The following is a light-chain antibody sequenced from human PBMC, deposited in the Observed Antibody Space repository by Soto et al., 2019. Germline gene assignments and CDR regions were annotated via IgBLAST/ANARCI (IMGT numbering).Light chain of an antibody. CDR2: GDT. V-gene: IGLV1-40*01. J-gene: IGLJ2*01. CDR3: QSYDTALSVYVV. CDR1: SSTIGAGFD. Sequence: QLVLTQPPSVSGAPGQRVTISCTGSSSTIGAGFDVHWYQQLPGTAPKLLIYGDTNRPSGVPDRFSGSKSGTSASLAITGLQAEDEADYYCQSYDTALSVYVVFGGGTKLTVL.